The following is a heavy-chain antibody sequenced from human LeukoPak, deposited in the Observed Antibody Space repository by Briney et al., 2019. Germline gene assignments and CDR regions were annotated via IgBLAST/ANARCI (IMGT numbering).Heavy chain of an antibody. J-gene: IGHJ4*02. CDR2: IYYTGST. V-gene: IGHV4-39*01. D-gene: IGHD3-3*01. CDR1: GGSISSSTHY. Sequence: SETLSLTCTVSGGSISSSTHYWGWIRQPPGKGLEWTGSIYYTGSTYYNPSLRSRVTISVDTSKNQFSLKLSSVTAADTAVYYCARRGGSGYYSPFDSWGQGTLVTVSS. CDR3: ARRGGSGYYSPFDS.